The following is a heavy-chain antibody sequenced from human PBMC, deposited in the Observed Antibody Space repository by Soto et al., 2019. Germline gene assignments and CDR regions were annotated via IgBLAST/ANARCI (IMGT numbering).Heavy chain of an antibody. V-gene: IGHV3-23*01. J-gene: IGHJ5*02. CDR3: AKDPRYSDGLGWFDP. D-gene: IGHD3-9*01. CDR1: GFTFSHFA. CDR2: ISGSGGTT. Sequence: EVQLLESGGGLVQPGGSLRLSCVTSGFTFSHFAMHWVRQARGKGLEWVSGISGSGGTTYYADSVKGRFTISRDNSQNTVYLQINNLRAEDTAVYHCAKDPRYSDGLGWFDPWGQGTQVTVSS.